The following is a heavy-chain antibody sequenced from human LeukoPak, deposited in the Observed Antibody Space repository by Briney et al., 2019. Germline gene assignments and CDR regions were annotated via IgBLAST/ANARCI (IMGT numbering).Heavy chain of an antibody. J-gene: IGHJ4*02. Sequence: GGSLRLSCAASGFTFSSYGMHWVRQAPGKGLEWVAVISSDGNNKYYADSVKGRFTISRDNSKNTLYLQMNSLRAEGTTVYYCARGDYGDYFWGQGTLVTVSS. V-gene: IGHV3-30*19. CDR1: GFTFSSYG. CDR3: ARGDYGDYF. D-gene: IGHD4-17*01. CDR2: ISSDGNNK.